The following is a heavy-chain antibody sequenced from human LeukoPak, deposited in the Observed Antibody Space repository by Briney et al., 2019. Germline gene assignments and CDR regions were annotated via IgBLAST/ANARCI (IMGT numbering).Heavy chain of an antibody. CDR1: GFTFSSYW. D-gene: IGHD3-22*01. V-gene: IGHV3-30*02. CDR3: AKDAGYYDSSGYYYYFDY. J-gene: IGHJ4*02. CDR2: IRYDGSNK. Sequence: AGGSLRLSCAASGFTFSSYWMHWVRQAPGKGLEWVAFIRYDGSNKYYADSVKGRFTISRDNSKNSLYLQMNSLRAGDTAVYYCAKDAGYYDSSGYYYYFDYWGQGTLVTVSS.